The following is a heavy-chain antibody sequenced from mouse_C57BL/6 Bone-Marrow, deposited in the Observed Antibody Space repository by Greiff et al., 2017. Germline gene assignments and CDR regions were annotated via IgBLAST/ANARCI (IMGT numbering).Heavy chain of an antibody. CDR2: IHPKSGST. J-gene: IGHJ4*01. CDR1: GYTFTSYW. CDR3: ARWVC. Sequence: VPLHPAGAELVKPWASVKLSCKASGYTFTSYWMHWVKPRPGQGLEWIGMIHPKSGSTNYNEKFKSKATLTVDKSSSPAYMQLSSLTSEDAAVYYCARWVCWGQGTSVTVSS. V-gene: IGHV1-64*01.